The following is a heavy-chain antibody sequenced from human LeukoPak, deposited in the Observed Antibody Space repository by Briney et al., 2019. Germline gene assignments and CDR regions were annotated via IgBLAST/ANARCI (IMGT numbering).Heavy chain of an antibody. D-gene: IGHD6-13*01. Sequence: GSLRLSCAAPGFTLSSYWMSWVRQAPGKGLEWVANIKQDGSEKYYVDSVKGRFTISRDNAKNSLYLQMNSLRAEDAAVYYCVRVVAAAGHYAFDIWGQETMVTVSS. V-gene: IGHV3-7*01. J-gene: IGHJ3*02. CDR1: GFTLSSYW. CDR3: VRVVAAAGHYAFDI. CDR2: IKQDGSEK.